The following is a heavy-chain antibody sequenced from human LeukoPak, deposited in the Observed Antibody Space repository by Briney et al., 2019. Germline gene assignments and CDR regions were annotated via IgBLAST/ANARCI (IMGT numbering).Heavy chain of an antibody. Sequence: GGSLRLSCAASGFTFNTYWMTWVRQAPGRGLEWVANIKQDGSEKYHVESVKGRFSISRDNAKSSLDLQVNSLRAEDTAVYYCTRGFSGSYRTPLGYWGQGTLVTVSS. CDR1: GFTFNTYW. V-gene: IGHV3-7*03. CDR2: IKQDGSEK. CDR3: TRGFSGSYRTPLGY. J-gene: IGHJ4*02. D-gene: IGHD1-26*01.